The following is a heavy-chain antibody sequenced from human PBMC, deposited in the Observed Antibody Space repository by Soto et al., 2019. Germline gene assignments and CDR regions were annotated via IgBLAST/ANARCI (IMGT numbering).Heavy chain of an antibody. CDR3: ARGYCSGGSCYSYFDY. J-gene: IGHJ4*02. Sequence: QVQLVQSGAEVKKPGASVKVSCKASGYIFTNYAVHWVRQAPGQRLEWMGWINAGNGNTRYSQKFQGRVTITTDTSASTAYMELSSLRSEDTAVYYCARGYCSGGSCYSYFDYWGQGTLVSVSS. D-gene: IGHD2-15*01. CDR1: GYIFTNYA. CDR2: INAGNGNT. V-gene: IGHV1-3*01.